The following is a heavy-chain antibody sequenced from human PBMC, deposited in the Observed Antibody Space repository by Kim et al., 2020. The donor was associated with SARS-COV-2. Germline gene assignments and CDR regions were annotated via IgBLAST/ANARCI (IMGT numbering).Heavy chain of an antibody. D-gene: IGHD4-17*01. CDR3: ARSDGDYVSLFDY. V-gene: IGHV4-39*01. J-gene: IGHJ4*02. Sequence: SNPSHKSRVTISVDTSKNQFSLKLSSVTAADTAVYYCARSDGDYVSLFDYWGQGTLVTVSS.